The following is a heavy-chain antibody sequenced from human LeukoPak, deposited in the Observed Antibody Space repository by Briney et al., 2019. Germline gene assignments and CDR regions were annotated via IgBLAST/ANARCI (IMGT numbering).Heavy chain of an antibody. V-gene: IGHV3-23*01. J-gene: IGHJ4*02. D-gene: IGHD4-23*01. Sequence: GGSLRLSCAASGFTFSNYGMSWVRQAPGRGLEWVSGIGGSGGDTYYADSVKGRFTISRDNSKNTLYLQMNSLRAEDTAVYYCARGAHKRDDYGGFFDYWGQGTLVTVSS. CDR1: GFTFSNYG. CDR2: IGGSGGDT. CDR3: ARGAHKRDDYGGFFDY.